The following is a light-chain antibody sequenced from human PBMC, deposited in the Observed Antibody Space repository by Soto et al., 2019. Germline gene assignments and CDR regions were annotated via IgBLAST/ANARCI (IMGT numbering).Light chain of an antibody. V-gene: IGLV2-23*03. CDR3: CSYAGSRTFVV. CDR2: EGS. Sequence: QSALTQPASGSGSPGQSITISCTGTSSDVGSYNLVSWYQQHPGKAPKLMIYEGSKRPSGVSNRFSGSKSGNTASLTISGLQAEDEADYYCCSYAGSRTFVVFGGGTKVTVL. J-gene: IGLJ2*01. CDR1: SSDVGSYNL.